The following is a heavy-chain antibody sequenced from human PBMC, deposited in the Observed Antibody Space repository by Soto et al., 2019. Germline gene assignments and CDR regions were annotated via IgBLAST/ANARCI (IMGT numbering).Heavy chain of an antibody. CDR1: GLTFTGYW. CDR2: ISSDGSNT. D-gene: IGHD3-22*01. J-gene: IGHJ4*02. Sequence: GGSLRLSCAASGLTFTGYWMNWVRQAPGKGLVWVSRISSDGSNTNYADSVKGRFTISRDNARNTLYLQMNSLTAEDTAVYYCARTETYDSGGPSYYFDYWGQGTLVTVSS. CDR3: ARTETYDSGGPSYYFDY. V-gene: IGHV3-74*01.